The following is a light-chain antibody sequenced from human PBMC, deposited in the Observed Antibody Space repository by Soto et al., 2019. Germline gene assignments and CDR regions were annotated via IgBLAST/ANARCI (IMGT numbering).Light chain of an antibody. V-gene: IGKV3-20*01. J-gene: IGKJ1*01. Sequence: EAVLTQSHAPLAFSPGERGRPSCRASESVGSFLAWYRQKPGQAPRLLIFDASNRATGIPDRFSGSGSGTDFTLTISRLEPEDFAVYYCQQYGSSGTFGQGTKVDIK. CDR2: DAS. CDR1: ESVGSF. CDR3: QQYGSSGT.